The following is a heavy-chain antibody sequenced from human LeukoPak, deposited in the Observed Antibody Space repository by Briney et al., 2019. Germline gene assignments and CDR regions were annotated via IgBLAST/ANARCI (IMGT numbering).Heavy chain of an antibody. CDR3: ARHQITISYYYYYMDV. CDR1: GFTFDDYG. J-gene: IGHJ6*03. V-gene: IGHV3-20*04. D-gene: IGHD3-3*01. Sequence: GGSLRLSCAASGFTFDDYGMSWVRQAPGKGLEWVSGINWNGGSTGYADSVKGRLTISRDNAKNSLYLQMNSLRAEDTAVYYCARHQITISYYYYYMDVWGKGTTVTVSS. CDR2: INWNGGST.